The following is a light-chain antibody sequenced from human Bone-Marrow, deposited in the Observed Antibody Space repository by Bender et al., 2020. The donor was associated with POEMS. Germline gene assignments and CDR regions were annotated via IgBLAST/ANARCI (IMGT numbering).Light chain of an antibody. CDR3: SSYTASSTRI. J-gene: IGLJ2*01. Sequence: QSALTQPASVSGSPGQSITISCTGTSSDVGGYNFVSWYQQHPGKAPKLIIYDVSNRPSGISSRFSGSKSGNTASLTISGLQAEDEADYICSSYTASSTRIFGGGTKCAVL. V-gene: IGLV2-14*03. CDR2: DVS. CDR1: SSDVGGYNF.